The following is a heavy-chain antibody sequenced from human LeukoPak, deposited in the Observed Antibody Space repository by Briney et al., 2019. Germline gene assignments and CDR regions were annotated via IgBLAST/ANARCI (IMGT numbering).Heavy chain of an antibody. CDR2: ISSSSSYI. V-gene: IGHV3-21*01. CDR3: ARDRAGEHRDY. CDR1: GFTVSSNY. D-gene: IGHD1/OR15-1a*01. J-gene: IGHJ4*02. Sequence: PGGSLRLSCAASGFTVSSNYMSWVRQAPGKGLEWVSSISSSSSYIYYADSVKGRFTISRDNAKNSLYLQMNSLRAEDTAVYYCARDRAGEHRDYWGQGTLVTVSS.